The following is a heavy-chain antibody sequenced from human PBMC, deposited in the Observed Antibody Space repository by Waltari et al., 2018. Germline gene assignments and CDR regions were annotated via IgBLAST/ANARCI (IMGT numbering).Heavy chain of an antibody. V-gene: IGHV1-69*05. Sequence: QVQLVQSGAEVKKPGSSVKVSCKASGGTFSSYAISWVRQAPGQGLEWLGGIIPIFGTANYAQKFQGRVTITTDESTSTAYMELSSLRSEDTAVYYCARGAQGYDYIWGSYPYYGMDVWGQGTTVTVSS. CDR3: ARGAQGYDYIWGSYPYYGMDV. D-gene: IGHD3-16*01. CDR2: IIPIFGTA. J-gene: IGHJ6*02. CDR1: GGTFSSYA.